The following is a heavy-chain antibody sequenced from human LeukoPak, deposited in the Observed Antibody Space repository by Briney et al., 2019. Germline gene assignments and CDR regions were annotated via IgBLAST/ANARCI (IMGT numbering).Heavy chain of an antibody. CDR2: IYYGGTT. D-gene: IGHD1-26*01. CDR1: GGSISSSLYC. V-gene: IGHV4-39*07. J-gene: IGHJ4*02. Sequence: PSETLSLTCIVSGGSISSSLYCWGWIRQPPGEGLEWIGTIYYGGTTYYNPSLKSRVTISVDTSRNQFSLRLTSVTAADTAVYYCAREFRGTYYSQFDYWGQGTLVTVSS. CDR3: AREFRGTYYSQFDY.